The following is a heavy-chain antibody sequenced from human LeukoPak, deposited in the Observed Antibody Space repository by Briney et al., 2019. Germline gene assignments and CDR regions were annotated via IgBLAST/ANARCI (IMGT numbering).Heavy chain of an antibody. CDR2: INEDGSSR. V-gene: IGHV3-7*01. D-gene: IGHD3-10*01. CDR3: ARDRGSRAGSDY. Sequence: AGGSLRLSCAASGFTFSSYSMNWVRQAPGKGLEWVAFINEDGSSRYYVDSVKGRFTVSRDNAQNSLYLQMNNLRVDDTAVYYCARDRGSRAGSDYWGQGTRVTVSS. J-gene: IGHJ4*02. CDR1: GFTFSSYS.